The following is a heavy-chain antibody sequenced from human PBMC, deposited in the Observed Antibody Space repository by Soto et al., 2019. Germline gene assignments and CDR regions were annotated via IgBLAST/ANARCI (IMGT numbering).Heavy chain of an antibody. J-gene: IGHJ6*02. Sequence: QVQLVESGGGVVQPGRSLRLSCAASGFTFSSYGMHWVRQAPGKGLEWVALVWYDGGNKYYADSVKARFTIARDNSKNTLYLRMNSLRDEDTAVYYCVREAGYSGNDYVYYDGMDVWGQGTTVTVSS. V-gene: IGHV3-33*01. CDR2: VWYDGGNK. CDR1: GFTFSSYG. D-gene: IGHD5-12*01. CDR3: VREAGYSGNDYVYYDGMDV.